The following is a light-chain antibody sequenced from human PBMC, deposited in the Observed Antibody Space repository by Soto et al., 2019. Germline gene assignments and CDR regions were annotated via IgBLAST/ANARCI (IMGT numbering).Light chain of an antibody. J-gene: IGKJ4*01. CDR1: QGISSY. CDR3: HQSYSIPLT. V-gene: IGKV1-39*01. Sequence: IQFTQSPSSLSASVGDRVTITCRASQGISSYLAWYQQKPGKAPQLLIYATSTLQSGVPSRFSGSGSGTDFTLTISSLQAEDFATYYCHQSYSIPLTFGGGTKVDIK. CDR2: ATS.